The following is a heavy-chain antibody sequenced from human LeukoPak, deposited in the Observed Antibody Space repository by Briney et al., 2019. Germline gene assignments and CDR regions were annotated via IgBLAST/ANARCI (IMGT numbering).Heavy chain of an antibody. D-gene: IGHD1-1*01. CDR2: ISSSSSYT. CDR1: GFTFSDYY. J-gene: IGHJ4*02. Sequence: GGSLRLSFAASGFTFSDYYMSWIRQAPGKGLEWVSYISSSSSYTNYADSVKGRFTISRDNDKNSLYLQMNSPRAEDTVVYYCARVLKRVPPDYWGQGTLVTVSS. CDR3: ARVLKRVPPDY. V-gene: IGHV3-11*05.